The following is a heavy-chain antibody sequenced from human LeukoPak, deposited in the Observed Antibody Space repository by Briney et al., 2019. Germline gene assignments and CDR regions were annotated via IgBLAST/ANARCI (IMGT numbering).Heavy chain of an antibody. Sequence: SETLSLTCAVSGVTISGGSNYYWGWIRQSPGQGLEWIGSVYYSGSTYYNPSLKSRVTMSVDTPKNQFSLKLSSVTAAVTAVYYCARHGRKSYVSWFDPWGQGYLVSVSS. D-gene: IGHD3-10*02. V-gene: IGHV4-39*01. CDR2: VYYSGST. J-gene: IGHJ5*02. CDR3: ARHGRKSYVSWFDP. CDR1: GVTISGGSNYY.